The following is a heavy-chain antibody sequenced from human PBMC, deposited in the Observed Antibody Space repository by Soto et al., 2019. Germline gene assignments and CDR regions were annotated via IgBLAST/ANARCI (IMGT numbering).Heavy chain of an antibody. CDR2: IIPFFGTS. V-gene: IGHV1-69*12. D-gene: IGHD2-15*01. Sequence: QVQLVQSGAEVKKPGSSVKVSCKASGGNFRSESINWVRQAPGQGLEWMGGIIPFFGTSDYAQKFQGRLRITADESTTTAYMELSSLRSQDTAVYYCARGHEFGGNPDAYDIWGQGTMVTVSS. CDR1: GGNFRSES. J-gene: IGHJ3*02. CDR3: ARGHEFGGNPDAYDI.